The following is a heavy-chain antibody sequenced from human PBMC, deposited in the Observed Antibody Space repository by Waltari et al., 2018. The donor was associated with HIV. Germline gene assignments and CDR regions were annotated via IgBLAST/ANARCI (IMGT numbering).Heavy chain of an antibody. V-gene: IGHV3-20*01. D-gene: IGHD3-3*01. CDR3: ARDSTFWSGYSSWFDP. CDR1: GFTLDAYG. J-gene: IGHJ5*02. Sequence: EVQLVESGGGVVRPGGSLRLSCAASGFTLDAYGMSWVRQAQGKGLVWVSGMKWNGGSTGDADAVKGRFIISGDNARNSPYLQMNRLRAEDTALYHCARDSTFWSGYSSWFDPWGQGTLVTVSS. CDR2: MKWNGGST.